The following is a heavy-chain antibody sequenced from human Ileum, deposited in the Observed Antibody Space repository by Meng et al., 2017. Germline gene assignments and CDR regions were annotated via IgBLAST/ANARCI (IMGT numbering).Heavy chain of an antibody. CDR1: GGSVNTGSYY. V-gene: IGHV4-61*01. CDR3: ARGHYDKYFDS. CDR2: MYFSGST. Sequence: QVQLEESGPGLVRPSETLSLTCTISGGSVNTGSYYWSWCRQPPGKGLEWIGYMYFSGSTKYNASLKSRVSISVDTSKKQFSLNLTSVTAADTAVYYCARGHYDKYFDSWGQGTLVTVSS. J-gene: IGHJ4*02. D-gene: IGHD3-22*01.